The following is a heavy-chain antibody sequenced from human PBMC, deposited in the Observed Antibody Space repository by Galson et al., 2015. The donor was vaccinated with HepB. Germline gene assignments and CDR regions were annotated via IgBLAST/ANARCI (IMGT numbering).Heavy chain of an antibody. V-gene: IGHV3-15*01. D-gene: IGHD3-16*02. Sequence: SLRLSCAASGLTFSSIWVSWVRQVPGMGLEWVGRIRSKADAGRTDYAAPVRGRFTISRDDSKNILFLQMNNLKTEDTGIYYCVTLYCAWGSCRSAYWGQGTLVTVSS. CDR2: IRSKADAGRT. CDR1: GLTFSSIW. J-gene: IGHJ4*02. CDR3: VTLYCAWGSCRSAY.